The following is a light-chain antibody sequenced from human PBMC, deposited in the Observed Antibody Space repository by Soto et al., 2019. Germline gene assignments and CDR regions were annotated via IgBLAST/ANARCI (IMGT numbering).Light chain of an antibody. J-gene: IGLJ3*02. Sequence: QSVLTQPASVSGSPGQSITISCTGTSSDVGTYNYVSWYQQHPGRAPKLIIYEVRNRPSGLSHRYSGSKSGNTASLTISGLQAEDEADYYCSSHIPSNTWVFGGGTKLTVL. CDR1: SSDVGTYNY. CDR2: EVR. V-gene: IGLV2-14*01. CDR3: SSHIPSNTWV.